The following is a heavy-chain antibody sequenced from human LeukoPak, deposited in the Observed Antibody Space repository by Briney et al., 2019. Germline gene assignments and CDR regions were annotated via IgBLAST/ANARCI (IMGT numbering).Heavy chain of an antibody. V-gene: IGHV3-23*01. CDR1: GFTFSRYA. J-gene: IGHJ4*02. CDR2: ISGSGGST. Sequence: GGSLRLSCAASGFTFSRYAMSWVRQAPGKGLEWVSAISGSGGSTYYADSVKGRFTISRDSSKNTLYLQMNSLRAEDTAVFYCAKDYYFGSGSYYTEFDYWGQGTLVTVSS. D-gene: IGHD3-10*01. CDR3: AKDYYFGSGSYYTEFDY.